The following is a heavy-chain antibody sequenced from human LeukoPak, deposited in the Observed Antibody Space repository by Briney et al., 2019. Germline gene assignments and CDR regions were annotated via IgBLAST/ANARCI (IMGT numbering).Heavy chain of an antibody. CDR2: ISAYNGNT. CDR3: AREPRYSDYDRVLDY. V-gene: IGHV1-18*01. J-gene: IGHJ4*02. Sequence: EASVKVSCKASGYTFTSYGISWVRQAPGQGLEWMGWISAYNGNTNYAQKLQGRVTMTTDTSTSTAYMELSSLRSEDSAVYYCAREPRYSDYDRVLDYWGQGTLVTVSS. D-gene: IGHD5-12*01. CDR1: GYTFTSYG.